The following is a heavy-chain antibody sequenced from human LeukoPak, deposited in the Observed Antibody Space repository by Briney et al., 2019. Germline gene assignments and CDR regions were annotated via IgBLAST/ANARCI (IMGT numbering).Heavy chain of an antibody. CDR1: GFTFSRHW. D-gene: IGHD6-19*01. CDR3: ARTVPGHPDDYFDY. J-gene: IGHJ4*02. V-gene: IGHV3-7*01. Sequence: GGSLRLSCAASGFTFSRHWMSWVRQAPGKGLERVAHMNQDGSAIYSIDSVKGRFTISRDNDKNSLYLHMSGLTVADTAVYCCARTVPGHPDDYFDYWGQGTLVTVSS. CDR2: MNQDGSAI.